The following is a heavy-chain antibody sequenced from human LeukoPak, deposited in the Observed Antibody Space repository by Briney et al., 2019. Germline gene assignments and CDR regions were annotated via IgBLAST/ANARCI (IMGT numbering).Heavy chain of an antibody. CDR1: GFTFSSYA. D-gene: IGHD6-13*01. J-gene: IGHJ4*02. V-gene: IGHV3-30*04. Sequence: GGSLRLSCAASGFTFSSYAMHWVRQAPGKGLEWVAVISYDGSNKYYADSVKGRFTISRDNAKNTLYLQMNSLRAEDTAVYYCARGPAAAGSWSFDYWGQGTLVTVSS. CDR3: ARGPAAAGSWSFDY. CDR2: ISYDGSNK.